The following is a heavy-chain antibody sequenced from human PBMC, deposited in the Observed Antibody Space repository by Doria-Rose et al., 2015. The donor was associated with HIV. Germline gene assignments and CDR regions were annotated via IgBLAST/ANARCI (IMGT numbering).Heavy chain of an antibody. CDR3: ARDRGDY. V-gene: IGHV4-4*07. J-gene: IGHJ4*02. CDR1: GDSIHNFY. CDR2: IYSTGST. Sequence: LTCTVSGDSIHNFYWTWVRQAAGKGLERIGRIYSTGSTNYNPSLQSRVTISIDTSRSQFSLSLRSVTAADTAFYFCARDRGDYWGQGALVTVTS.